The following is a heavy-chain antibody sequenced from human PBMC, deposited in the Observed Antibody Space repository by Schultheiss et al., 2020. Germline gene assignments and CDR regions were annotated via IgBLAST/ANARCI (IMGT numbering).Heavy chain of an antibody. CDR3: ARDRSTSRYYYYYMDV. CDR2: VFSDGETT. Sequence: GGSLRLSCKGSGYSFTSYWIGWVRQAPGKGLEYVSTVFSDGETTYFADSVKGRFTISRDNAKNSLYLQMNILRAEDTAVYYCARDRSTSRYYYYYMDVWGKGTTVTGSS. V-gene: IGHV3-64*04. J-gene: IGHJ6*03. CDR1: GYSFTSYW. D-gene: IGHD2-2*01.